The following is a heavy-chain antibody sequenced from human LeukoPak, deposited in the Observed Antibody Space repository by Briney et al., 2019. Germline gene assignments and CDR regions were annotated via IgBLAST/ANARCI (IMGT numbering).Heavy chain of an antibody. CDR3: ARASGYCRDGSCYSGGMDV. V-gene: IGHV4-39*07. J-gene: IGHJ6*02. CDR1: GGSISSSSYY. D-gene: IGHD2-15*01. Sequence: SETLSLTCTVSGGSISSSSYYWGWIRQPPGKGLEWIGSIYYSGSTYYNPSLKSRVTISVDTSKNQFSLKLSSVTAADTAVYYCARASGYCRDGSCYSGGMDVWGQGTTVTVSS. CDR2: IYYSGST.